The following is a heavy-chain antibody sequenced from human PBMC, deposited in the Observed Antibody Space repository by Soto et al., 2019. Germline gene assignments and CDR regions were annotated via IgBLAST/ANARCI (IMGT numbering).Heavy chain of an antibody. D-gene: IGHD5-18*01. CDR3: ARARGYSYGVFDY. V-gene: IGHV1-46*01. Sequence: ASVKVSCKAPGDTFTSYYLNWVRQAPGQGLEWMGVINPHGGSTKYAQKFQGRITMTRDTSRSTVYMELSSLRSDDTAIYYCARARGYSYGVFDYWGQGTLVTVSS. J-gene: IGHJ4*02. CDR1: GDTFTSYY. CDR2: INPHGGST.